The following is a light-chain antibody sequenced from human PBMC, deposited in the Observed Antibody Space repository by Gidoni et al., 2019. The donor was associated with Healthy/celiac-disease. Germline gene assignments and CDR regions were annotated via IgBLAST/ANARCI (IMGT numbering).Light chain of an antibody. CDR2: VAS. J-gene: IGKJ2*03. CDR1: QSVSRSY. Sequence: DSVLKQSTGTLSLSPGERATLSCRASQSVSRSYVAWDQQQPGQAPRLLIYVASCWATGIPDRFSGSGSGTDFTLPISRLEPEDFAVYYCQQYGSSYSFXXXTKLESK. CDR3: QQYGSSYS. V-gene: IGKV3-20*01.